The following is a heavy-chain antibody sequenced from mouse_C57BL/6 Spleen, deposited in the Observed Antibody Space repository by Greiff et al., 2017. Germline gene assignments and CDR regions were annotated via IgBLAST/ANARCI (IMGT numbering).Heavy chain of an antibody. J-gene: IGHJ4*01. V-gene: IGHV1-15*01. D-gene: IGHD1-1*01. CDR3: TASYYYGSRYYAMDY. CDR2: IDPETGGT. Sequence: VQLVESGAELVRPGASVTLSCKASGYTFTDYEMHWVKQTPVHGLEWIGAIDPETGGTAYNQKFKGKAILTADKSSSTAYMEHRSLTSEDSAVYYCTASYYYGSRYYAMDYWGQGTSVTVSS. CDR1: GYTFTDYE.